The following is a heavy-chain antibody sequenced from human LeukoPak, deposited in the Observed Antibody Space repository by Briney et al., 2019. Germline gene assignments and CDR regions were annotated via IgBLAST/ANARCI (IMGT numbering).Heavy chain of an antibody. J-gene: IGHJ6*03. Sequence: PGGSLRLSCAASGFTFSSYEMNWVRQAPGKGLEWVSYISSSGSTIYYADSVKGRFTISRDNSKNTLYLQMNSLRAEDTAVYYCAKGPYYDILTGYYDYYYYYMDVWGKGTTVTISS. CDR2: ISSSGSTI. CDR3: AKGPYYDILTGYYDYYYYYMDV. CDR1: GFTFSSYE. V-gene: IGHV3-48*03. D-gene: IGHD3-9*01.